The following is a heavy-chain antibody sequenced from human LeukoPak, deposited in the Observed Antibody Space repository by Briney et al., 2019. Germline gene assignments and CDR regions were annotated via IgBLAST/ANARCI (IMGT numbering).Heavy chain of an antibody. CDR3: GRPLQRGSWTQRALDY. V-gene: IGHV1-46*01. J-gene: IGHJ4*02. D-gene: IGHD3-10*01. CDR1: GYTFTSYY. Sequence: ASVKVSCKASGYTFTSYYMDWVRQAPGQGFEWMGLINHSGGSTSYAQKFQGRVTMTRDTSTSTVYMELSSLRSEDTAVYYCGRPLQRGSWTQRALDYWGQGTLVTVSS. CDR2: INHSGGST.